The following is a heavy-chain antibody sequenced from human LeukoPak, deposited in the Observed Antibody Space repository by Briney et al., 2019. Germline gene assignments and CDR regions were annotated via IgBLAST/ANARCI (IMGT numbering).Heavy chain of an antibody. CDR2: IWYDGSNK. V-gene: IGHV3-33*07. CDR3: AIDIEFST. CDR1: GFSSTRAG. Sequence: GRSLRDSCAPSGFSSTRAGTYGVRQAPGKGLEWVAVIWYDGSNKYYADSVKGRFTISRDNSKNSLYLQMNSLRAEDTAVYYCAIDIEFSTWGLVTMVTVSS. D-gene: IGHD3-3*02. J-gene: IGHJ3*01.